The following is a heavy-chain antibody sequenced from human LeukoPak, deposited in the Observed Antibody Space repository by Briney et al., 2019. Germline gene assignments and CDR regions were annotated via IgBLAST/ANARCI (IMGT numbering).Heavy chain of an antibody. CDR3: ARSPAVAGTLLYFQH. V-gene: IGHV1-69*05. CDR2: IIPIFGTA. CDR1: GGTFSSYA. D-gene: IGHD6-19*01. J-gene: IGHJ1*01. Sequence: ASVKVSCKASGGTFSSYAISWVRQAPGQGLEWMGGIIPIFGTANYAQKFQGRVTITTDESTSKAYMELSSLRSEDTAVYYCARSPAVAGTLLYFQHWGQGTLVTVSS.